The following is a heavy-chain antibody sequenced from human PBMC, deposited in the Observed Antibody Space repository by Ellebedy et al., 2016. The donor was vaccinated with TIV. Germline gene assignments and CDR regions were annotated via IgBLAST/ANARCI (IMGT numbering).Heavy chain of an antibody. CDR3: AIGIPAPGD. D-gene: IGHD6-13*01. CDR2: ITHNSVI. Sequence: GESLKISCAASGFTFSDYYMNWIRQTPGKGLEWVSYITHNSVISYADFVKGGFTISRDNAKNSLFLQINSLRAEDTAVYFCAIGIPAPGDWGQGTLVTVSS. V-gene: IGHV3-69-1*01. CDR1: GFTFSDYY. J-gene: IGHJ4*02.